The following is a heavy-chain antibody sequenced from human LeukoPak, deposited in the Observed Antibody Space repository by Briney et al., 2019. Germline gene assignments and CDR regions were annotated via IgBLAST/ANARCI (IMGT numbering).Heavy chain of an antibody. Sequence: GGSLRLSCAASGFTFSSYAMSWVRQAPGKGLEWVSAISGSGGSTYYADSVKGRFTISRDNSKNTLYLQMNSLGAEDTAVYYCAKDPWGFGEGSWGQGTLVTVSS. D-gene: IGHD3-10*01. CDR2: ISGSGGST. CDR1: GFTFSSYA. J-gene: IGHJ4*02. CDR3: AKDPWGFGEGS. V-gene: IGHV3-23*01.